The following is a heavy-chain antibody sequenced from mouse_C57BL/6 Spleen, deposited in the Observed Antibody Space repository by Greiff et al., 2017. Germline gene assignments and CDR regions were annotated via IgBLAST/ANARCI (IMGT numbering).Heavy chain of an antibody. D-gene: IGHD3-2*02. Sequence: VKLQQSGAELVKPGASVKISCKASGYAFSSYWMNWVKQRPGKGLEWIGQIYPGDGDTNYNGKFKGKATLTADKSYSTAYMQLSSLTSEDSAVYFCARSDSSGYRFSYWGQGTTLTVSS. CDR3: ARSDSSGYRFSY. CDR1: GYAFSSYW. CDR2: IYPGDGDT. V-gene: IGHV1-80*01. J-gene: IGHJ2*01.